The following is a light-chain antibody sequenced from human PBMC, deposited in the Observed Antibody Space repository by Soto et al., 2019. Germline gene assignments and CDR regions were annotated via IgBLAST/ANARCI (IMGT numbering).Light chain of an antibody. V-gene: IGKV3-20*01. J-gene: IGKJ4*01. CDR3: RQHGRSLGFD. Sequence: EFVWTQSPVTLSLSPGEIATLSCRASQSVSSNFLAWYQEKPGQGPRLVIYGASSRATGIPDRFSGSGSGTDFTLTISRLEPADFAVYYCRQHGRSLGFDVGGGTKGDIK. CDR1: QSVSSNF. CDR2: GAS.